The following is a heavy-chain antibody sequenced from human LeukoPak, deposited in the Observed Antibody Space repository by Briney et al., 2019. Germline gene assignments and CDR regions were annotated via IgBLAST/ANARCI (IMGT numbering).Heavy chain of an antibody. CDR2: INPNSGGT. CDR3: ARGPHWDPHFDY. D-gene: IGHD7-27*01. Sequence: ASVKVSCKASGFTFTAYHMHWVRQAPGQGLEWMGWINPNSGGTNYAQKCQGRVTMTRDTSISTAYMELSGLRSDDTAVYYCARGPHWDPHFDYWGQGTLVTVSS. CDR1: GFTFTAYH. J-gene: IGHJ4*02. V-gene: IGHV1-2*02.